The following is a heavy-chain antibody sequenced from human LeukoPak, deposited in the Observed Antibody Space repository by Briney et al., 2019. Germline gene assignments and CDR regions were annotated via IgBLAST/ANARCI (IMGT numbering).Heavy chain of an antibody. CDR2: IYYSGST. CDR1: GGSISSNSYY. J-gene: IGHJ4*02. Sequence: PSETLSLTCNVSGGSISSNSYYWGWIRQPPGKGLEWIGSIYYSGSTYYSPSLKGRVTISVDTSKNRFSLKLSSVSAADTAVYYCARANWGSEGFDYWGQGTLVTVSS. CDR3: ARANWGSEGFDY. D-gene: IGHD7-27*01. V-gene: IGHV4-39*07.